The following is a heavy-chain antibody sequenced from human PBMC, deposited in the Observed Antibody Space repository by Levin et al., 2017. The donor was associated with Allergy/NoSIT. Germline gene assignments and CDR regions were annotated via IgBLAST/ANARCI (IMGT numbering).Heavy chain of an antibody. D-gene: IGHD4-17*01. Sequence: SLKISCAASGFTFDDYAMHWVRQAPGKGLEWVSGISWNSGSIGYADSVKGRFTISRDNAKNSLYLQMNSLRAEDTALYYCAKDYYGDYTFDYWGQGTLVTVSS. CDR2: ISWNSGSI. CDR3: AKDYYGDYTFDY. CDR1: GFTFDDYA. V-gene: IGHV3-9*01. J-gene: IGHJ4*02.